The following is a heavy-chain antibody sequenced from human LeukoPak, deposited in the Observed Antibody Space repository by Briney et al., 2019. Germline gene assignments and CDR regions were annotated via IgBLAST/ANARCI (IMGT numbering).Heavy chain of an antibody. CDR1: GYTFTGYY. CDR3: AFTYGSGSYYYYYYYGMDV. D-gene: IGHD3-10*01. Sequence: ASVKVSCKASGYTFTGYYMHWVRQAPGQGLEWMVWINPNSGGTNYAQKFQGRVTMTRDTSISTAYMELSRLRSDDTAVYYCAFTYGSGSYYYYYYYGMDVWGQGTTVTVSS. J-gene: IGHJ6*02. CDR2: INPNSGGT. V-gene: IGHV1-2*02.